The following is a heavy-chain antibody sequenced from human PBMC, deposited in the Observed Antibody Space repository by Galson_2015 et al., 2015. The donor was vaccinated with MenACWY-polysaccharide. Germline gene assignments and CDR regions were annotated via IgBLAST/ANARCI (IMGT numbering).Heavy chain of an antibody. Sequence: SLRLSCEASGFSFNTYTMNWVRQAPGKGLEWVSHISSGGATYYADSVKGRFTISRDNSDNTLYLQMNYLRAEDTALFYCARSLVAPLGLGAFDSWGQGTVVTVSS. CDR2: ISSGGAT. CDR3: ARSLVAPLGLGAFDS. CDR1: GFSFNTYT. J-gene: IGHJ3*02. V-gene: IGHV3-48*01. D-gene: IGHD5-12*01.